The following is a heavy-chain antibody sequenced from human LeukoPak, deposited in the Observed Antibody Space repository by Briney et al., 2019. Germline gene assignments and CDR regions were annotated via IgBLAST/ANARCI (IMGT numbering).Heavy chain of an antibody. D-gene: IGHD4-17*01. Sequence: PSETLSLTCTVSGGSISSYYWSWIRQPPGKGLEWIGYIYYSGSTNYNPSLKSRVTISVDTSKNQFSLKLSSVTAADTAVYYCARRSYGDLYYFDYWGQGTLVTVSS. J-gene: IGHJ4*02. V-gene: IGHV4-59*08. CDR3: ARRSYGDLYYFDY. CDR1: GGSISSYY. CDR2: IYYSGST.